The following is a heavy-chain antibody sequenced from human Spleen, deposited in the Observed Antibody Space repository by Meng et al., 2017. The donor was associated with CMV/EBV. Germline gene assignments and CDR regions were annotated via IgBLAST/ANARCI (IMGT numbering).Heavy chain of an antibody. J-gene: IGHJ4*02. CDR3: ARGPHDYGRPFDY. V-gene: IGHV1-18*01. CDR1: GYTFTAYG. D-gene: IGHD4-17*01. CDR2: ISVYNGNT. Sequence: ASVKVSCKASGYTFTAYGITWVRQAPGQGLEWMGWISVYNGNTNYAQKLQGRVTMTTDTSTSTAYMELRSLRSGDTAVYYCARGPHDYGRPFDYWGQGTLVTVSS.